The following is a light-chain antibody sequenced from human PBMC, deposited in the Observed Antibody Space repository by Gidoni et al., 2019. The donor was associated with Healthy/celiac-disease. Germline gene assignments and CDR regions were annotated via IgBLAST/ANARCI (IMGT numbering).Light chain of an antibody. V-gene: IGKV1-39*01. Sequence: DPVTITCRASQSISSYLNWYQQKPGKAPKLLIYAASRLQSGVPSRFSGSGSGTDFTLTISSLQPEDFATYYCQQSYSTPFTFGPGTKVDIK. J-gene: IGKJ3*01. CDR3: QQSYSTPFT. CDR2: AAS. CDR1: QSISSY.